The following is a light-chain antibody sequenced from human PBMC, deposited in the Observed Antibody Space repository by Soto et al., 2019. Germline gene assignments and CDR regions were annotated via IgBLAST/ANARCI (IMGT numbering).Light chain of an antibody. V-gene: IGKV3-11*01. CDR2: DAS. CDR3: QQRSKWPPWT. Sequence: EIVLTQSPATLSLSPGERATLSCMASPSGSNYLAWYQQKPGQAPRLLIYDASNRATGIPARFSGSGSGTDFTLTIDSLEPEDSAVYYCQQRSKWPPWTFGQGTKVEIK. CDR1: PSGSNY. J-gene: IGKJ1*01.